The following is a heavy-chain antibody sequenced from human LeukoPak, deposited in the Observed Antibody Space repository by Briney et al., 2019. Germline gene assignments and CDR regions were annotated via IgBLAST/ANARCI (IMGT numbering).Heavy chain of an antibody. Sequence: GSLGLSCAASGFTFSSYGMSWVRQAPGKGLEWVSAISGSGGSTYYADSVKGRFTISRDNSKNTLYLQMNSLRAEDTAVYYCAKRDQLLEDYWGQGTLVTVSS. D-gene: IGHD2-2*01. CDR2: ISGSGGST. CDR3: AKRDQLLEDY. V-gene: IGHV3-23*01. J-gene: IGHJ4*02. CDR1: GFTFSSYG.